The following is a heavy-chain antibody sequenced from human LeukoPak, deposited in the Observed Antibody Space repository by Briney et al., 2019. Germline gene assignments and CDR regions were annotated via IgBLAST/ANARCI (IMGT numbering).Heavy chain of an antibody. J-gene: IGHJ3*02. CDR1: GFTFSSYA. CDR2: ISSSGSDK. V-gene: IGHV3-21*05. Sequence: PGGSLRLSCAASGFTFSSYAMNWVRQAPGKGLEWVSYISSSGSDKYYPDSVKGRFTISRDNAKNSLYLQMNSLRAEDTAVYYCARRTSGAFAIWGQGTKVTVSS. CDR3: ARRTSGAFAI.